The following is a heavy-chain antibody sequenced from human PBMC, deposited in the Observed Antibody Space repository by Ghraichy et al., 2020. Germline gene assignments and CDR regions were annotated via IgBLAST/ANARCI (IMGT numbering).Heavy chain of an antibody. CDR3: STLRGCSNTSCPDAFDI. J-gene: IGHJ3*02. V-gene: IGHV1-24*01. CDR2: FHPEDGET. Sequence: ASVKVSCKVSGHTLTKLAMHWVRQTPGKGLEWMGGFHPEDGETIYAQKFQGRVTMTEDTSADTAYMELSSLRSEDTALYYCSTLRGCSNTSCPDAFDIWGQGTMVTVSS. D-gene: IGHD2-2*01. CDR1: GHTLTKLA.